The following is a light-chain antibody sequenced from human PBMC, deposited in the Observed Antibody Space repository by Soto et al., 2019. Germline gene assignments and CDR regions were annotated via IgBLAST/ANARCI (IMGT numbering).Light chain of an antibody. CDR3: QQSYRTPHT. Sequence: DIPMTQSPSSLSASVGDTVTFTCRASQSISEYLNWYQQKPGKAPRLLIYAASNLDNGVPSRFSGSGSGTTFTLTIRSLQPEDFATYYCQQSYRTPHTFGQGTKLETK. CDR1: QSISEY. J-gene: IGKJ2*01. V-gene: IGKV1-39*01. CDR2: AAS.